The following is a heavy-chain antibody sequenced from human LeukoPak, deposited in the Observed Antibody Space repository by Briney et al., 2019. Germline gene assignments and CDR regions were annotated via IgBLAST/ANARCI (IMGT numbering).Heavy chain of an antibody. CDR1: GGSISSGSYY. V-gene: IGHV4-61*02. Sequence: SETLSLTCTVSGGSISSGSYYWSWIRQPAGKGLEWIGRIYTSGSTNYNPSLKSRVTISVDTSKNQFSLKLSSVTAADTAVYYCARDRCSGGSCYFRRSYHFDYWGQGTLVTVSS. CDR2: IYTSGST. CDR3: ARDRCSGGSCYFRRSYHFDY. J-gene: IGHJ4*02. D-gene: IGHD2-15*01.